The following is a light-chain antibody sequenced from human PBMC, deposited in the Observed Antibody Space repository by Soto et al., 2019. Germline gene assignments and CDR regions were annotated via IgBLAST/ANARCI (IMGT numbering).Light chain of an antibody. CDR3: QQFNNWPWT. V-gene: IGKV3-15*01. J-gene: IGKJ1*01. Sequence: IVMAPSPATLSVPSRERATLCCRASQSVSSNLAWYQQTPGKAPRLLIYGASTRDTGIPARFSGSGSGTEFTLTISRLQPEDFAVYYCQQFNNWPWTFGQGTKVEIK. CDR1: QSVSSN. CDR2: GAS.